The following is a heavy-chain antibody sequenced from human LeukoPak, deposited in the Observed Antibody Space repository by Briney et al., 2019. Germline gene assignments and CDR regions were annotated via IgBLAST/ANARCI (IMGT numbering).Heavy chain of an antibody. Sequence: GESLRLSCAASGFTFSTYSMNWVRQAPGKGLEWVSSTSSSSSYIYYADSVKGRLTISRDNAKNSLYLQMNSLRAEDTAVYYCARFALKTPPTDWGQGTLVTVSS. CDR2: TSSSSSYI. CDR3: ARFALKTPPTD. J-gene: IGHJ4*02. CDR1: GFTFSTYS. V-gene: IGHV3-21*01.